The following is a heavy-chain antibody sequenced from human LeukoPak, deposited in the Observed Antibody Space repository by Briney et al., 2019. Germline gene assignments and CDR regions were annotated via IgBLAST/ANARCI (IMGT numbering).Heavy chain of an antibody. CDR2: IWYDGSNK. J-gene: IGHJ5*02. CDR1: GFTFSSYG. D-gene: IGHD6-19*01. CDR3: ARDRIAVAGTRTYNWFDP. Sequence: GRSLRLSCAASGFTFSSYGTHWVRQAPGKGLEWVAVIWYDGSNKYYADSVKGRFTISRDNSKNTLYLQMNSLRAEDTAVYYCARDRIAVAGTRTYNWFDPWGQGTLVTVSS. V-gene: IGHV3-33*01.